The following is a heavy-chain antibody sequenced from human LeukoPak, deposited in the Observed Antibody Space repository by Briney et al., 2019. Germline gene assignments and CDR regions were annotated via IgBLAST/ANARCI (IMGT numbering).Heavy chain of an antibody. V-gene: IGHV4-34*01. CDR3: ARAAAAGNWFDP. CDR1: GGSFSGYY. Sequence: PSETLSLTCVAYGGSFSGYYWRWIRQPPGKGLEWIGEINHSGSTNYNPSLKSRVTISVDRSKNQFSLKLSSVTAADTAGYYCARAAAAGNWFDPWGQGTLVTVSS. J-gene: IGHJ5*02. D-gene: IGHD6-13*01. CDR2: INHSGST.